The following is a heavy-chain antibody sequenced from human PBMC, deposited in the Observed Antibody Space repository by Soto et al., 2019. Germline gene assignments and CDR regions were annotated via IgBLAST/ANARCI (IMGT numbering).Heavy chain of an antibody. CDR2: IKQDGSEK. CDR3: AKDGPDDSSGYFSFEY. Sequence: GGSLRLSCAASGFTFSNYWMNWVRQAPGKGLEWVANIKQDGSEKNYVDSVKGRFTISRDNAKNSLYLQMNSLSAEDTAVFYCAKDGPDDSSGYFSFEYWGQGTLVTVSS. D-gene: IGHD3-22*01. J-gene: IGHJ4*02. V-gene: IGHV3-7*03. CDR1: GFTFSNYW.